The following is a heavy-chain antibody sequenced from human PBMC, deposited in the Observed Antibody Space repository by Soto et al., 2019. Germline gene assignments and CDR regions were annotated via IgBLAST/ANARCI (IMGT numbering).Heavy chain of an antibody. CDR3: GYYYPFDI. Sequence: PSETLSLTCTVSGGSVSSGSYYWSWIRQPPGKGLEWIGYIYYSGSTNYNPSLKGSLFLQMNSLTAEDTAVYFCARASLHYYDGSGYYYPFDIWGRGTLVTVSS. D-gene: IGHD3-22*01. J-gene: IGHJ4*02. CDR1: GGSVSSGSYY. V-gene: IGHV4-61*01. CDR2: IYYSGST.